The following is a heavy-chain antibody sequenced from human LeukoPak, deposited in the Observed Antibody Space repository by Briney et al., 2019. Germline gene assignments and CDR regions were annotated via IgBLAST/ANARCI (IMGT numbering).Heavy chain of an antibody. D-gene: IGHD6-13*01. CDR2: ISSSSSYI. J-gene: IGHJ4*02. CDR3: AGGGQAAGIFDY. CDR1: GFTFSSYS. Sequence: PGGSLRLSCAASGFTFSSYSMNWVRQAPGKGLEWVSSISSSSSYIYYADSVKGRFTISRDNAKNSLYLQMNSLRAEDTAVYYCAGGGQAAGIFDYWGQGTLVTVSS. V-gene: IGHV3-21*01.